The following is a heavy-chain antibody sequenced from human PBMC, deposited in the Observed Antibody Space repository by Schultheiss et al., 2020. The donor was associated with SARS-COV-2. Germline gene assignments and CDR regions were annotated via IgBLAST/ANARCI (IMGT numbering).Heavy chain of an antibody. CDR3: ARGQQFDSSGYFLN. CDR2: ISTYSGNR. J-gene: IGHJ4*02. CDR1: GYPLTAYY. V-gene: IGHV1-2*02. Sequence: ASVKVSCKTSGYPLTAYYMHWVRQAPGQGLEWMGWISTYSGNRKYAQKLQGRVTMTRDTSTSTVYMELSSLRSKDTAVYYCARGQQFDSSGYFLNWGQGTLVTVSS. D-gene: IGHD3-22*01.